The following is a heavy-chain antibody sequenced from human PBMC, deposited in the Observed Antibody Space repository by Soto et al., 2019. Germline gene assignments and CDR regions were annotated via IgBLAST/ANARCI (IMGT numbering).Heavy chain of an antibody. Sequence: SETLSLTRPVSSYSISSDSYWACIRQPPGKGPEWIASINHGGTTSDNPSHKSRITISVDTSNNPFSLKLTSVTAADTAVYYCARIHVMVVAGSTFDYWGHGTLVTVSS. CDR3: ARIHVMVVAGSTFDY. CDR2: INHGGTT. CDR1: SYSISSDSY. V-gene: IGHV4-38-2*01. J-gene: IGHJ4*01. D-gene: IGHD6-19*01.